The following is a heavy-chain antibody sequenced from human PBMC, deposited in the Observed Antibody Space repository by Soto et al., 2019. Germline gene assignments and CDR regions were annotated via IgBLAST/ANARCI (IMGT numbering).Heavy chain of an antibody. D-gene: IGHD6-19*01. Sequence: GGSLRLSCAASGFTFSSYAMSWVRQAPGKGLEWVSAISGSGGSTYYADSVKGRFTISRDNSKNTLYLQMNSLRAEDTAVYYCAKPDPYSSGWSLYAFDIWGQGTMVTVSS. CDR2: ISGSGGST. V-gene: IGHV3-23*01. CDR3: AKPDPYSSGWSLYAFDI. J-gene: IGHJ3*02. CDR1: GFTFSSYA.